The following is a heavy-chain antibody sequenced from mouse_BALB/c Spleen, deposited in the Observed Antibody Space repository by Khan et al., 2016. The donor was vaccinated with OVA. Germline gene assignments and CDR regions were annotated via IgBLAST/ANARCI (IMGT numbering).Heavy chain of an antibody. Sequence: EVKLEESGPDLVKPSQSLSLTCTVTGYSIISGYSWHWIRQFPGNRLEWMGYIYYSGSTNYNPTLKSRISITRDTSKNQFFLQLKSVTTEDTATYYCARDGNYVDYWGQGTTLTVSS. D-gene: IGHD1-1*02. CDR3: ARDGNYVDY. V-gene: IGHV3-1*02. CDR1: GYSIISGYS. J-gene: IGHJ2*01. CDR2: IYYSGST.